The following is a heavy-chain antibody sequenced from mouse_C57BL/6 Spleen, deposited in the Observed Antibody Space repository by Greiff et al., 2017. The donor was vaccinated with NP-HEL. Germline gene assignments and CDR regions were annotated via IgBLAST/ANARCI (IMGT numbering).Heavy chain of an antibody. V-gene: IGHV1-50*01. CDR2: IDPSDSYT. CDR3: ARSLLRPPMDY. J-gene: IGHJ4*01. CDR1: GYTFTSYW. D-gene: IGHD1-2*01. Sequence: QVQLQQPGAELVKPGASVKLSCKASGYTFTSYWMQWVKQRPGQGLEWIGEIDPSDSYTNYNQKFKGKATLTVDTSSSTAYMQLSSLTSEDSAVYYCARSLLRPPMDYWGQGTSVTVSS.